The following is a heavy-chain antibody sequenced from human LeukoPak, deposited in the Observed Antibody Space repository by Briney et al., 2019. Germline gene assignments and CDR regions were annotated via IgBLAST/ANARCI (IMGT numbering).Heavy chain of an antibody. CDR2: IYYSGST. CDR3: ARGAVDRLEMVTIFFDY. V-gene: IGHV4-59*01. J-gene: IGHJ4*02. D-gene: IGHD5-24*01. CDR1: GGSISSYY. Sequence: SETLSLTCTVSGGSISSYYWSWIRQPPGKGLEWIGYIYYSGSTNYNPSLKSRVTISVDTSKDKLSLKLSSVSAADTAVYYCARGAVDRLEMVTIFFDYWGQGTLVTVSS.